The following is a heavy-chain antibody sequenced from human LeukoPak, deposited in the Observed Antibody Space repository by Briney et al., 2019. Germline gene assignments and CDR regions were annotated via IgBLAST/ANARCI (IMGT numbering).Heavy chain of an antibody. CDR3: ARGITMVRGVGWFDP. CDR2: INPSGGST. CDR1: GYTFTSYY. V-gene: IGHV1-46*01. D-gene: IGHD3-10*01. J-gene: IGHJ5*02. Sequence: GASVKVSCKASGYTFTSYYMHWVRQAPGQGLEWMGIINPSGGSTSYAQKFQGRVTMTRDTSTSTVYMGLSSLRSEDTAVYYCARGITMVRGVGWFDPWGQGTLVTVSS.